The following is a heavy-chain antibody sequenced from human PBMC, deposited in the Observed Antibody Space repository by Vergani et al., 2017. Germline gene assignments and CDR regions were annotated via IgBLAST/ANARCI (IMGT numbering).Heavy chain of an antibody. CDR1: GYSFTSYW. J-gene: IGHJ4*02. CDR2: IYPGDSDT. D-gene: IGHD5-12*01. V-gene: IGHV5-51*01. CDR3: GRLEASGYDYPYYFDY. Sequence: EVQLVQSGAEVKKPGESLKISCKGSGYSFTSYWIGWVRQMPGKGLEWMGIIYPGDSDTRYSPSFQGQVTISADKSISTAYLQWSSLKASDTAMYYCGRLEASGYDYPYYFDYWGQGTLVTVSS.